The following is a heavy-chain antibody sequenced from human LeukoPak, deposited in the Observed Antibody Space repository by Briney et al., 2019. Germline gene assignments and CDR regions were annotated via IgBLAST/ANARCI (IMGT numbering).Heavy chain of an antibody. CDR2: IRGSGGIT. Sequence: PGGSLRLSCAASGFTFSSYAMSWVRQAPGKGLEWVSSIRGSGGITYYADSVKGRFTISRDNSKNTLYLQVNSLRAEDTAVYYCAILNWNDPLAGGYWGQGTLVTVSS. CDR3: AILNWNDPLAGGY. CDR1: GFTFSSYA. J-gene: IGHJ4*02. D-gene: IGHD1-1*01. V-gene: IGHV3-23*01.